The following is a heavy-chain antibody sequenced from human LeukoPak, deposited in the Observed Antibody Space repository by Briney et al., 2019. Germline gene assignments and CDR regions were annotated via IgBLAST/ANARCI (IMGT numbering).Heavy chain of an antibody. Sequence: PGGSLRLSCAASEFTFSSSWMHWVRQAPGKGLLWVSRINTDGTTTTYADSVRGRFTISRDNAKNTLYLQMNSLRAEDTAVYYCARPLGINVPDYWGQGTLVTVSS. J-gene: IGHJ4*02. V-gene: IGHV3-74*01. CDR2: INTDGTTT. CDR3: ARPLGINVPDY. CDR1: EFTFSSSW. D-gene: IGHD2-8*01.